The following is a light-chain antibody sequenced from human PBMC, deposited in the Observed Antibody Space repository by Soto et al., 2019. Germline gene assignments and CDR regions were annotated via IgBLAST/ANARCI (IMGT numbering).Light chain of an antibody. V-gene: IGLV2-11*02. J-gene: IGLJ2*01. Sequence: QSVLTQPRSVSGSPGQSVTISCTVTSSDVGGYNYVSWYQQHPGKAPKLMIYDVSKRPSGVPDRFSGSKSGNTASLTISGLQAEDEADYYCCSYAGSFVVFGGGTKVTVL. CDR1: SSDVGGYNY. CDR3: CSYAGSFVV. CDR2: DVS.